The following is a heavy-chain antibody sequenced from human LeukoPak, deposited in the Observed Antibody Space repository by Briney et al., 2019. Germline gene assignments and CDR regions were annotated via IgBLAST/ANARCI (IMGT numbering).Heavy chain of an antibody. D-gene: IGHD3-22*01. CDR2: IYYSGST. V-gene: IGHV4-59*02. CDR3: ARISQYYDSSGYYSYYFDY. CDR1: GGSVSNYF. J-gene: IGHJ4*02. Sequence: PSETLSLTCTVSGGSVSNYFWSWIRQPPGKGLEWIGYIYYSGSTNYNPSLKSRVTISVDTSKNQFSLKLTSVTAADTAAYYCARISQYYDSSGYYSYYFDYWGQGTLVTVSS.